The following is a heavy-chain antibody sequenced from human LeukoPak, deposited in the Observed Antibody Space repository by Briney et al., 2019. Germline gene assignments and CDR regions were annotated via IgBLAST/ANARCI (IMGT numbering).Heavy chain of an antibody. D-gene: IGHD3-3*01. J-gene: IGHJ6*02. V-gene: IGHV3-30*18. CDR1: GFTFNSYG. Sequence: GRSLRLSCAASGFTFNSYGMHWVRQAPGKGLEWVAAMSYDRYNKYHADSVKGRFTISRDNSKNTLYLQMNSLRAEDTAVYYCAKDGTYDFWSGYYRSVDYYYGMDVWGQGTTVTVSS. CDR2: MSYDRYNK. CDR3: AKDGTYDFWSGYYRSVDYYYGMDV.